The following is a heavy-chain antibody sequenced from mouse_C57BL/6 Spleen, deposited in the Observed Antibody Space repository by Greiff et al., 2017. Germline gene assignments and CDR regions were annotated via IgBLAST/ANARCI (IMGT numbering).Heavy chain of an antibody. CDR3: ARMDYYGSSPYVDY. CDR1: GFSLSTFGMG. CDR2: IWWDDDK. Sequence: QVTLKVCGPGILQPSQTLSLTCSFSGFSLSTFGMGVGWIRQPSGKGLEWLAHIWWDDDKYYNPALKSRLTISKDTSKNQVFLKIANVDTADTATYYCARMDYYGSSPYVDYWGQGTTLTVSS. D-gene: IGHD1-1*01. J-gene: IGHJ2*01. V-gene: IGHV8-8*01.